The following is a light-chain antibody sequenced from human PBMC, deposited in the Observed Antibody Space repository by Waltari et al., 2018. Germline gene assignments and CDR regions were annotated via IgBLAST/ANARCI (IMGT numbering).Light chain of an antibody. Sequence: SYELTQPPSVSVSPGQTASITRSGNKLGDKYASWYQQKPGQSPLLVIYQDSKRPSGIPERFSGSNSGNTATLTISGTQAMDEADYYCQAWDSSTNVVFGGGTNLTVL. CDR3: QAWDSSTNVV. CDR1: KLGDKY. V-gene: IGLV3-1*01. J-gene: IGLJ2*01. CDR2: QDS.